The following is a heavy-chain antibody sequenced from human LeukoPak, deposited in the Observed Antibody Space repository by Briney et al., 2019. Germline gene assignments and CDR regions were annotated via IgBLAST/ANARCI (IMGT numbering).Heavy chain of an antibody. CDR2: INARGDT. J-gene: IGHJ5*02. V-gene: IGHV4-34*01. D-gene: IGHD2-2*01. CDR3: ARGQVPAARSYNRFDP. CDR1: GWSFNDHY. Sequence: PSETLSLTCAVYGWSFNDHYWKWIRQPPGKGLEWIGEINARGDTNFNPSLKSRVTISVDTSKNQFSLTLTSMIAADTAVYYCARGQVPAARSYNRFDPWGQGTLVTVSS.